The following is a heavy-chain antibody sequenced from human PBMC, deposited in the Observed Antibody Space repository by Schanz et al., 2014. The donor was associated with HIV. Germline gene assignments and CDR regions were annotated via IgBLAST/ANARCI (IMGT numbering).Heavy chain of an antibody. CDR2: IWYDGSNK. V-gene: IGHV3-33*01. CDR1: GFTFRSYG. J-gene: IGHJ4*02. CDR3: ARGYPFDY. D-gene: IGHD3-16*02. Sequence: QVQLVESGGGVVQPGRSLRLSCVASGFTFRSYGMYWVRQAPGKGLEWVTVIWYDGSNKYYADSLKGRFSISRDNSKNTLYLQMNSLRAEDTAIYYCARGYPFDYWGQGTLVTVSS.